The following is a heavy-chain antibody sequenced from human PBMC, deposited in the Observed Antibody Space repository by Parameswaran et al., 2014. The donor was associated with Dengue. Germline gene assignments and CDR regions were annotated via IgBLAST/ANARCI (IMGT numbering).Heavy chain of an antibody. D-gene: IGHD4-23*01. V-gene: IGHV1-69*01. J-gene: IGHJ6*02. CDR3: ASLPTGHGGTPTSHYYYYGMDV. Sequence: SWVRQAPGQGLEWMGGIIPIFGTANYAQKFQGRVTITADESTSTAYMELSSLRSEDTAVYYCASLPTGHGGTPTSHYYYYGMDVWGQGTTVTVSS. CDR2: IIPIFGTA.